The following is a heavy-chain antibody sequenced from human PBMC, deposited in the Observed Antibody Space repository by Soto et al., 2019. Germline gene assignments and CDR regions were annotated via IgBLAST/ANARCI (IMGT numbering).Heavy chain of an antibody. CDR3: ARRGSGSYYGY. Sequence: EVQLLESGGGLVQPGGSLRLSCAASGFTFSSYAMRWVRQAPVKGLEWDSAISGSGGSTYYADSVKGRFTISRDNSKNTLYLQMNSLRAEDTAVYYGARRGSGSYYGYWGQGTLVTVSS. D-gene: IGHD1-26*01. CDR1: GFTFSSYA. J-gene: IGHJ4*02. CDR2: ISGSGGST. V-gene: IGHV3-23*01.